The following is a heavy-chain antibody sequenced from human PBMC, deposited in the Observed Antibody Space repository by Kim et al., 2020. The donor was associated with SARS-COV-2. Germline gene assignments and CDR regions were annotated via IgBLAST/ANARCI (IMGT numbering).Heavy chain of an antibody. V-gene: IGHV3-7*03. J-gene: IGHJ6*02. CDR1: GFTFSKYW. Sequence: GGSLRLSCPASGFTFSKYWMSWVRQAPGKGLEWVANIKQDGSEKYYVDSVKGRFTISRDNAKNSLYLQMNSLTAEDTAVYYCARGHYGMDVWGQGTTVTVSS. CDR2: IKQDGSEK. CDR3: ARGHYGMDV.